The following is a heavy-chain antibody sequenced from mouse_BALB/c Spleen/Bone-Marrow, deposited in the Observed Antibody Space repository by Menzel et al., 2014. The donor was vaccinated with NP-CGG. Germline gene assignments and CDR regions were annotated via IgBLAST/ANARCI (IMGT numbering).Heavy chain of an antibody. CDR3: TRGRAWDFDY. V-gene: IGHV1S81*02. CDR2: INPSNGGT. Sequence: QVQLKQSGAELVKPGASVKLSCKASGYTFTSYYMYWVKQRPGQGLEWIGEINPSNGGTNFNEKFKSRATLTVDKPSITAHKQLSSLTSEDSAVYYCTRGRAWDFDYWGQGTTLTVSS. CDR1: GYTFTSYY. D-gene: IGHD4-1*01. J-gene: IGHJ2*01.